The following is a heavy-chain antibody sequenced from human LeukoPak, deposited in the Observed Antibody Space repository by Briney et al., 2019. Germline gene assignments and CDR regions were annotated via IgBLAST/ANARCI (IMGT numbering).Heavy chain of an antibody. Sequence: GGSLRLSCGASGFTFSSYWMHWVRQAPGKGLVWISRINSDGCTTSYADSVEGRFTISSDNAQNTLYLQMDSLRAEDTAVYYCARGNYYGQDYWGQGTLVTVSS. V-gene: IGHV3-74*01. J-gene: IGHJ4*02. D-gene: IGHD3-22*01. CDR1: GFTFSSYW. CDR3: ARGNYYGQDY. CDR2: INSDGCTT.